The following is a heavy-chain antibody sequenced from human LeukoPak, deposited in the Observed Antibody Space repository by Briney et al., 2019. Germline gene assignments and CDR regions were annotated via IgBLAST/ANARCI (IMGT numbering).Heavy chain of an antibody. CDR2: INPNSGGT. D-gene: IGHD2-15*01. CDR1: GYTFTGYY. J-gene: IGHJ4*02. Sequence: ASVKVSYKASGYTFTGYYMHWVRQAPGQGLEWMGWINPNSGGTNYAQKFQGWVTMTRDTSISTAYMELSRLRSDDTAVYYCARGIGYCSGGSCYAYDYWGQGTLVTVSS. CDR3: ARGIGYCSGGSCYAYDY. V-gene: IGHV1-2*04.